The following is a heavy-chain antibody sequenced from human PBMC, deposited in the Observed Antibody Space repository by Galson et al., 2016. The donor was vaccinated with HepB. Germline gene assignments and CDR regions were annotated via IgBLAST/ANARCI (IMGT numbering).Heavy chain of an antibody. CDR1: GFTFSSSA. V-gene: IGHV3-23*01. CDR3: ARDLAGSGWFH. D-gene: IGHD6-19*01. CDR2: ISGGGDST. J-gene: IGHJ4*02. Sequence: SLRLSCAASGFTFSSSAMIWVRQAPGKGLEWVSTISGGGDSTYYADSVKGRFKISRDNSKNTLYVQMNSLRVEDTAVYYCARDLAGSGWFHWGQGTLVTVSS.